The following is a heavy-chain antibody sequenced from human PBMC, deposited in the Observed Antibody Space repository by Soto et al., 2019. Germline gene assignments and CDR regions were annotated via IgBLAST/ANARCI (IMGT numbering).Heavy chain of an antibody. V-gene: IGHV3-73*01. Sequence: EVQLVESGGGLVQPGESLKLSCAASGFTFSGSSMHWVRQASGKGLECIGRIRTKPNNYATAYAASVKGRFTISRDDSENTAYLQMNSLKSEDTAVYYCARGFSGYDLAYFDYWGRGTLVTVSS. CDR1: GFTFSGSS. CDR3: ARGFSGYDLAYFDY. J-gene: IGHJ4*02. CDR2: IRTKPNNYAT. D-gene: IGHD5-12*01.